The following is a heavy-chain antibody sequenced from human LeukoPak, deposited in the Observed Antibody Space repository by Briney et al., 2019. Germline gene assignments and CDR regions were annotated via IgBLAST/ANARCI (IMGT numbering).Heavy chain of an antibody. CDR1: GFTCTRCG. Sequence: AGGSLRLSCATSGFTCTRCGLAWVRQAPGKGLEWVAYIRKDGSDEHYADSVMGRFNISRDNFKNTLYLQMDSLRREDTAVYYCVEEFAGTLGYWGQGTLVTVSS. CDR3: VEEFAGTLGY. V-gene: IGHV3-30*02. D-gene: IGHD6-13*01. J-gene: IGHJ4*02. CDR2: IRKDGSDE.